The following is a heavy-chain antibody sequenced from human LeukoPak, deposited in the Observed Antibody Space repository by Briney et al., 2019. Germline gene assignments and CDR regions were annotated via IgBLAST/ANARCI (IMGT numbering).Heavy chain of an antibody. J-gene: IGHJ4*02. V-gene: IGHV3-49*04. Sequence: GGSLRLSCTASGFTFGDYAMSWVRQAPGKGLEWVGFIRSKAYGGTTEYAASVKGRFTISRDDSKSIAYLQMNSLKTEDTAVYYCTRGRGSGSHNRPYAFFWGQGTLVTVSS. D-gene: IGHD3-10*01. CDR2: IRSKAYGGTT. CDR1: GFTFGDYA. CDR3: TRGRGSGSHNRPYAFF.